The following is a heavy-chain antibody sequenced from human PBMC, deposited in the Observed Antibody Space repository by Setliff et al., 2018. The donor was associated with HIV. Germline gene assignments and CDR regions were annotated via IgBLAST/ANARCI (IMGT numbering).Heavy chain of an antibody. CDR3: ARVYYGSGWGIRDAFDI. J-gene: IGHJ3*02. V-gene: IGHV1-24*01. D-gene: IGHD3-10*01. CDR2: FDPEDGET. Sequence: ASVKVSCKVSGYTLTELSRHWVRQAPGKGLEWMGGFDPEDGETIYAQKFQGRVTMTRDTSTTTVYMELSSLRFEDTAVYYCARVYYGSGWGIRDAFDIWGQGTMVTVSS. CDR1: GYTLTELS.